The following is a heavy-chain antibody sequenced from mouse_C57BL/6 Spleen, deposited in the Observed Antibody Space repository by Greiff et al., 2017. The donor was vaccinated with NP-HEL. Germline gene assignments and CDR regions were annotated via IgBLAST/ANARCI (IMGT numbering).Heavy chain of an antibody. Sequence: QVQLQQPGAELVKPGASVKMSCKASGYTFTSYWITWVKQRPGQGLEWIGDIYPGSGSTNYNEKFKSKATLTVDTSSSTAYMQLSSLTSEDSAVYYCARYGYGSRSAMDYWGQGTSVTVSS. CDR1: GYTFTSYW. CDR2: IYPGSGST. CDR3: ARYGYGSRSAMDY. D-gene: IGHD1-1*01. V-gene: IGHV1-55*01. J-gene: IGHJ4*01.